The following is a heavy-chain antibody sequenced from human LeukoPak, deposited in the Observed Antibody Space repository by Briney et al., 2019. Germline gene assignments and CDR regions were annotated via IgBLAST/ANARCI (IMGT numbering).Heavy chain of an antibody. V-gene: IGHV1-2*02. D-gene: IGHD2-2*01. CDR1: GYTFTGHY. CDR3: ASHDCSSTSCYYGGWRYYMDV. CDR2: INPNSGGT. Sequence: ASVKVSCKASGYTFTGHYMHWVRQAPGQGLEWMGWINPNSGGTNYAQKFQGRVTMTRDTSISTAYMELSRLRSDDTAVYYCASHDCSSTSCYYGGWRYYMDVWGKGTTVTVSS. J-gene: IGHJ6*03.